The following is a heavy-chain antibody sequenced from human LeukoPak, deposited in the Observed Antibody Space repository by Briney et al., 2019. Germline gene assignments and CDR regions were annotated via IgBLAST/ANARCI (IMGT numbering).Heavy chain of an antibody. D-gene: IGHD2-2*02. J-gene: IGHJ4*02. CDR1: GGSISSGGYY. CDR3: ARIMVVPAAISHFDY. Sequence: SQTLSLTCTGSGGSISSGGYYWGWIRQPPGKGLEWIGSIYYSGSTYYNPSLKSRVTMSIATSKSQFSLKFTSVTAADTAVYYCARIMVVPAAISHFDYWGQGILVTVPS. V-gene: IGHV4-39*07. CDR2: IYYSGST.